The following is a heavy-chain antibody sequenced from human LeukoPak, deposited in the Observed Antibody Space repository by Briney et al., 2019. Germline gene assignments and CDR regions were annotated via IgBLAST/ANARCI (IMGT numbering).Heavy chain of an antibody. J-gene: IGHJ4*02. V-gene: IGHV3-7*01. Sequence: PGGSLRLSCAASGFTFSTYWMSWVRQAPGRGLEWVANMKPDGSDKYYVDSVKGRFTLFRDTAKNSLYLQMNSLRAEDTAVYYCARIDDILTGSVGGVKADFDYRGQGTLVTVSS. CDR1: GFTFSTYW. CDR3: ARIDDILTGSVGGVKADFDY. CDR2: MKPDGSDK. D-gene: IGHD3-9*01.